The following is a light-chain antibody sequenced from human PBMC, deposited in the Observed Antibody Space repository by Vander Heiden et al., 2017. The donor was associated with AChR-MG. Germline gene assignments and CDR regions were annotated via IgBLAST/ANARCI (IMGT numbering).Light chain of an antibody. Sequence: DIQMTQSPSSLSASVGDRVSISCRTSQTIGRCLNWYQQKPGKAPTLLIYAASTLQSGVPSRFSGSGSGTDFTLTISSLQPEDFATYYCQQSDTPSYTFGQGTKLEI. J-gene: IGKJ2*01. CDR1: QTIGRC. CDR2: AAS. V-gene: IGKV1-39*01. CDR3: QQSDTPSYT.